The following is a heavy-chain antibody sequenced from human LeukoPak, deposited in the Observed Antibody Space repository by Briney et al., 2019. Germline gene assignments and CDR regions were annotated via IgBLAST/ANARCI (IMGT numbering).Heavy chain of an antibody. CDR1: GYTFTSYD. CDR3: ARRKVPSIAARPFDP. J-gene: IGHJ5*02. D-gene: IGHD6-6*01. CDR2: MNPNSGNT. Sequence: ASVKVSCKASGYTFTSYDISWVRQATGQGLEWMGWMNPNSGNTGYAQKFQGRVTITRNTSISTAYMELSSLRSEDTAVYYCARRKVPSIAARPFDPWGQGTLVTVSS. V-gene: IGHV1-8*03.